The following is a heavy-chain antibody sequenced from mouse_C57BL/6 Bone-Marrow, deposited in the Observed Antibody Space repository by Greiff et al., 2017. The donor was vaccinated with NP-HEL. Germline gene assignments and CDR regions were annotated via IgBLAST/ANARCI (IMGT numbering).Heavy chain of an antibody. CDR3: TVYYGSGGDY. CDR1: GFNIKDDY. D-gene: IGHD1-1*01. V-gene: IGHV14-4*01. J-gene: IGHJ2*01. CDR2: IDPENGDT. Sequence: VQLKQSGAELVRPGASVKLSCTASGFNIKDDYMHWVKQRPEQGLEWIGWIDPENGDTEYASKFQGKATITADTSSNTAYLQLSSLTSEDTAVYYCTVYYGSGGDYWGQGTTLTVSS.